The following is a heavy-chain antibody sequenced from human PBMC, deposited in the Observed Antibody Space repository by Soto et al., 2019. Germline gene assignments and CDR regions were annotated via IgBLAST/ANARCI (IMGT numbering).Heavy chain of an antibody. CDR3: AGYVVEQQREQSYRYFDL. Sequence: QVQLVQSGAEVKQPGSSVKVSCKASGGTFSSYAISWVRQAPGQGLEWMGGIIPIFGTANYAQKIQGRVTITADESTSTSYVELSSLRSEDAAMYYCAGYVVEQQREQSYRYFDLWGRGTLVTVSS. CDR1: GGTFSSYA. CDR2: IIPIFGTA. J-gene: IGHJ2*01. D-gene: IGHD6-13*01. V-gene: IGHV1-69*12.